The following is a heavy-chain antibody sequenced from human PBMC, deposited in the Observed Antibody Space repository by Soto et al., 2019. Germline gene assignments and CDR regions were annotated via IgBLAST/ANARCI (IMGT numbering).Heavy chain of an antibody. CDR3: AKDLGVSGSYHRTFDD. J-gene: IGHJ4*02. D-gene: IGHD1-26*01. V-gene: IGHV3-23*01. Sequence: GGSLRLSCAASGFTFSSYAMSWVRQAPGKGLEWVSAISGSGGSTYYADSVKGRFTISRDNSKNTLYVQMNSLRTEDTAVYYCAKDLGVSGSYHRTFDDWGQGTLVTVSS. CDR1: GFTFSSYA. CDR2: ISGSGGST.